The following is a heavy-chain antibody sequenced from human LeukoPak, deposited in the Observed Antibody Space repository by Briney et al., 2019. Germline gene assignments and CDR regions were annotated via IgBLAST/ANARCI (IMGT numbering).Heavy chain of an antibody. CDR1: GFTFSSYA. CDR3: ARERSGEDFDY. D-gene: IGHD7-27*01. Sequence: GGSLRLSCAASGFTFSSYAMNWVRQAPGKGLEWISSISTSGSNRCYADSVKGRFTISRDNAKNSLYLQMNSLRAEDTAVFYCARERSGEDFDYWGQGTLVTVSS. V-gene: IGHV3-21*01. J-gene: IGHJ4*02. CDR2: ISTSGSNR.